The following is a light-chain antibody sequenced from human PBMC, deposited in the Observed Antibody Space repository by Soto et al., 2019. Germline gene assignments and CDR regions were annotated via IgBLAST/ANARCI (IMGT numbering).Light chain of an antibody. CDR1: QSLLQSNGYNY. V-gene: IGKV2-28*01. CDR3: MQSQQSPPT. Sequence: DIVMTQSPLALTVTPGEPASISCSSSQSLLQSNGYNYLDWYLQKPGQSPQLLIYFGSYRASGVPDRFSGSGSGTDFTLKIRRVEAEDVGFYYCMQSQQSPPTFGQGTKVEI. J-gene: IGKJ1*01. CDR2: FGS.